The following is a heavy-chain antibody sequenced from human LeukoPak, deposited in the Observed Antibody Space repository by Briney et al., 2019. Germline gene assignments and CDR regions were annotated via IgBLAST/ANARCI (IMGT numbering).Heavy chain of an antibody. D-gene: IGHD4-17*01. J-gene: IGHJ3*02. V-gene: IGHV4-31*03. CDR1: GGSISSGGYY. CDR2: IYYSGST. Sequence: SQTLSLTCTVSGGSISSGGYYWSWIRQHPGKGLEWIGYIYYSGSTYYNPSLKSRVTISVDTSENQFSLKLSSVTAADTAVYYCARAARGDYFTDDAFDIWGQGTMVTVSS. CDR3: ARAARGDYFTDDAFDI.